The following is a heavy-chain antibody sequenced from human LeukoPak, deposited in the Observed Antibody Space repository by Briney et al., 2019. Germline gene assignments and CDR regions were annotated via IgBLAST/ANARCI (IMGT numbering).Heavy chain of an antibody. J-gene: IGHJ5*02. CDR3: ARDAVLRFLEWSYNWFDP. Sequence: GGSLRLSCAASGFTFSSYSMNWVRQAPGKGLEWVSSISSSSSYIYYADSVKGRFTISRDNAKNSLYLRMNSLRAEDTAVYYCARDAVLRFLEWSYNWFDPWGQGTLVTVSS. V-gene: IGHV3-21*01. CDR2: ISSSSSYI. CDR1: GFTFSSYS. D-gene: IGHD3-3*01.